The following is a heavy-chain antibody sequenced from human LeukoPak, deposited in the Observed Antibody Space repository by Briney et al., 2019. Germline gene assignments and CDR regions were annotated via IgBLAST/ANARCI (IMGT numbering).Heavy chain of an antibody. CDR2: ISSRDSII. J-gene: IGHJ6*03. D-gene: IGHD2-8*01. CDR3: AKDRCSNGIGCLYYYMDV. CDR1: GFTFSSYE. Sequence: GGSLRLSCAASGFTFSSYEMNWVRKAPGKGLEGVSYISSRDSIIYYADSVKGRFTISRDNAKNSLYLQINSLRPEDTAVYYCAKDRCSNGIGCLYYYMDVWGKGTTVTISS. V-gene: IGHV3-48*03.